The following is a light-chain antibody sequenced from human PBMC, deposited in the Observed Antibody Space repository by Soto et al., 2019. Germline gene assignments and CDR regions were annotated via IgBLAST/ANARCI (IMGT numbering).Light chain of an antibody. V-gene: IGLV2-14*01. J-gene: IGLJ2*01. Sequence: QSALTQPASVSGSPGQSITISCTGTSSDVGGYNYVSWYQLHPGKAPKLMVYEVSNRPSGVPDRFSGSKSGTSASLAISGLRSEDEADYYCAAWDDSLSGPVVFGGGTKVTVL. CDR1: SSDVGGYNY. CDR2: EVS. CDR3: AAWDDSLSGPVV.